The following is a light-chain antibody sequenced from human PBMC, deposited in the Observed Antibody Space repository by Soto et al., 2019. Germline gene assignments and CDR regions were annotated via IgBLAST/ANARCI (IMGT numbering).Light chain of an antibody. CDR3: QQRSNWPLT. V-gene: IGKV3-11*01. Sequence: PGERATLACGASQSFYGNYLAWYQQKPGQAPRILIYGASRRATGIPARFSSSGSGTDFTLTISSLQPEDFAVYYCQQRSNWPLTFGGGTKVDIK. J-gene: IGKJ4*01. CDR1: QSFYGNY. CDR2: GAS.